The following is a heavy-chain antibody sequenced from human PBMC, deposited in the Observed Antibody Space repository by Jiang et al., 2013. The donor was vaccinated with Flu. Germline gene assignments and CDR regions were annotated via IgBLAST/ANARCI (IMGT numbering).Heavy chain of an antibody. CDR3: ARGGEGMRN. CDR1: GGSFSGLC. J-gene: IGHJ4*02. CDR2: ICNSGDT. Sequence: SLTCTVSGGSFSGLCWSWIRQPPGKTLEWIAYICNSGDTFYNPSLRGRVTISVDTSKKNLSLRLRSVTAADTAVYFCARGGEGMRNWGPGTLVSVSS. D-gene: IGHD3-10*01. V-gene: IGHV4-59*11.